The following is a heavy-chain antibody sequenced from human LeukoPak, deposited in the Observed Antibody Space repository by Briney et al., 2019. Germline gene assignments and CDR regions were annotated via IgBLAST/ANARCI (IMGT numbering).Heavy chain of an antibody. Sequence: PSETLSLTCAVYGGSFSGYYWSWIRQPPGKGLEWIGEINHSGSTNYNPSLKSRVTISVDTSKNQFSLKLSSVTAADTAVYYCARVTSTLPANWFDPWGQGTLVTVSS. CDR3: ARVTSTLPANWFDP. CDR2: INHSGST. V-gene: IGHV4-34*01. J-gene: IGHJ5*02. CDR1: GGSFSGYY. D-gene: IGHD3-3*01.